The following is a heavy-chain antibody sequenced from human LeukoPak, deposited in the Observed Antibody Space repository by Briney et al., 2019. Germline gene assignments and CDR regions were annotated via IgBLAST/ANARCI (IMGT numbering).Heavy chain of an antibody. CDR2: ISSSSSTI. J-gene: IGHJ4*02. D-gene: IGHD3-10*01. Sequence: GGSLRLSCAASGFTFSSYSTNWVRPAPGKGLEWVSYISSSSSTIYYADSVKGRFTISRDNAKNSLYLQMNSLRDEDTAVYYCAREPLYGSGSYSFDYWGQGTLVAVSS. V-gene: IGHV3-48*02. CDR1: GFTFSSYS. CDR3: AREPLYGSGSYSFDY.